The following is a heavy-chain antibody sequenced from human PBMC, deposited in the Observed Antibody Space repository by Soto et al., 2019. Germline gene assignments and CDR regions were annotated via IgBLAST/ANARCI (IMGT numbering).Heavy chain of an antibody. CDR2: IYYSGST. V-gene: IGHV4-59*01. CDR3: ARSASSSWDWFDP. D-gene: IGHD6-13*01. J-gene: IGHJ5*02. CDR1: GGSISSYY. Sequence: PSETLSLTCTVSGGSISSYYWIWIRQPPGKGLEWIGYIYYSGSTNYNPSLKSRVTISVDTSKNQFSLKLSSVTAADTAVYYCARSASSSWDWFDPWGQGTLVTVSS.